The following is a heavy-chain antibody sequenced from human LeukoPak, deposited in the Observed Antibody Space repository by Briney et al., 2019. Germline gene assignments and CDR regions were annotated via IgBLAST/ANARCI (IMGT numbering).Heavy chain of an antibody. Sequence: ASVKVSCKASGYTFTGYYMHWVRQAPGQGLEWMGWINPNSGGTNYAQKFQGRVTMTRDTSISTAYMELSRLRSDDTAVYYCASSRYYYDSSGYNYYYYGMDVWGQGTTVTVSS. CDR3: ASSRYYYDSSGYNYYYYGMDV. D-gene: IGHD3-22*01. V-gene: IGHV1-2*02. CDR2: INPNSGGT. CDR1: GYTFTGYY. J-gene: IGHJ6*02.